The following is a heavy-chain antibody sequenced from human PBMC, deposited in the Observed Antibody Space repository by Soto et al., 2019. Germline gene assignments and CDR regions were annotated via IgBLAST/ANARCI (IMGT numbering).Heavy chain of an antibody. CDR1: GYSHTSHD. CDR3: ARVVSGYFDD. V-gene: IGHV1-18*04. CDR2: ISGYDGHT. Sequence: QVPLVQSGTEVKKPGASVKVSCKASGYSHTSHDSIWVRQAPGQGLEWMGWISGYDGHTNYAQKFQARVILATDTSTGTTYMELMSLTSDDTAVYFCARVVSGYFDDWGQVTLVTVSS. J-gene: IGHJ4*02.